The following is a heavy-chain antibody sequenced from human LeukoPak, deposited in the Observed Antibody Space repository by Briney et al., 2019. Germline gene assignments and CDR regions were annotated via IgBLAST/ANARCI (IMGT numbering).Heavy chain of an antibody. CDR2: ISGSGGST. CDR3: AKDQGYQLLYAGYGMDV. Sequence: SGGSLRLSCAASGFTFSSYAMSWVRQAPGKGLEWVSAISGSGGSTYYADSVKGRFTISRDNSKNTLYLQMNSLRAEDTAVYYCAKDQGYQLLYAGYGMDVWGQGTTVTVSS. CDR1: GFTFSSYA. D-gene: IGHD2-2*02. J-gene: IGHJ6*02. V-gene: IGHV3-23*01.